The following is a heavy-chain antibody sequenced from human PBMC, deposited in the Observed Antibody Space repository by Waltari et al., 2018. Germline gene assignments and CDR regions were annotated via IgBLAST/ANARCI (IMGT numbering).Heavy chain of an antibody. D-gene: IGHD3-22*01. J-gene: IGHJ4*02. CDR1: GYSISSGYY. V-gene: IGHV4-38-2*01. Sequence: QVQLQESGPGLVKPSETLSLTCAVSGYSISSGYYWGWIRQPPGKGLEWIGSIYHSGSNYYNPSLKSRVTIAVDTSKTQFSLKLSSVTAADTAVYYCATSSGNSGYYRGYFDYWGQGTLVTVSS. CDR3: ATSSGNSGYYRGYFDY. CDR2: IYHSGSN.